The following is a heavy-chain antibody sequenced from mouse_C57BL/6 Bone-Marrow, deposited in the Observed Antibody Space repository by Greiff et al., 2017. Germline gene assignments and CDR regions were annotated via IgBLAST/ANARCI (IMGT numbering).Heavy chain of an antibody. Sequence: DVQLQESGPGLVKPSQSLSLTCSVTGYSITSGYYWNWIRQFPGNKLEWMGYISYDGSNNYNPSLKNRISITRATSKNQFFLKLNSVTTEDTATDYCARGLLLRQWGQGTLVTVSA. D-gene: IGHD1-1*01. CDR2: ISYDGSN. J-gene: IGHJ3*02. CDR1: GYSITSGYY. CDR3: ARGLLLRQ. V-gene: IGHV3-6*01.